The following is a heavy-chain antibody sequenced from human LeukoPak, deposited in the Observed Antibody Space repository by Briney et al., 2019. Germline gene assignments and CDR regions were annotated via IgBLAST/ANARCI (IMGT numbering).Heavy chain of an antibody. V-gene: IGHV4-59*01. Sequence: PSETLSLTCTVSGGSISSYYWSWIRQPPGKGLEWIGYIYYSGSTNYNPSLKSRVTISVDTSKNQFSLKLSSVTAADTAVYYCARVPAYSYSGTPRGDWYFDLWGRGTLVTVSS. CDR2: IYYSGST. CDR3: ARVPAYSYSGTPRGDWYFDL. D-gene: IGHD5-12*01. CDR1: GGSISSYY. J-gene: IGHJ2*01.